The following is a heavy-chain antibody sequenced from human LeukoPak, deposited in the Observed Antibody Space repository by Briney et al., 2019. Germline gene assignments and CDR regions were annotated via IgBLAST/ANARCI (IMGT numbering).Heavy chain of an antibody. CDR2: MSSDSTRS. CDR3: AAGPSSNGHQLPY. Sequence: GGSLRLSCEASGFTFSGYWMHWVRQAPGKGLVWVSRMSSDSTRSSHADSVKGRFTISRDNAKKMGYLQMNSLRVEDSAVYYCAAGPSSNGHQLPYWGQGTLVTVSS. J-gene: IGHJ4*02. CDR1: GFTFSGYW. V-gene: IGHV3-74*01. D-gene: IGHD4-11*01.